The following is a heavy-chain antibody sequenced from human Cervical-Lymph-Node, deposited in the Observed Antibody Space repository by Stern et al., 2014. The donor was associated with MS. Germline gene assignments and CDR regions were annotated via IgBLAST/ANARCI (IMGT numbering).Heavy chain of an antibody. D-gene: IGHD4-17*01. CDR1: GFTFSSYS. Sequence: VQLVESGGGLVKPGGSLRLSCAASGFTFSSYSMNWVRQAPGKGLEWVSSISSSSSYIYYADSVKGRFTISRDNAKNSLYLQMNSLRAEDTAVYYCARDDYGDYHYYYGMDVWGQGTTVTVSS. V-gene: IGHV3-21*01. CDR3: ARDDYGDYHYYYGMDV. J-gene: IGHJ6*02. CDR2: ISSSSSYI.